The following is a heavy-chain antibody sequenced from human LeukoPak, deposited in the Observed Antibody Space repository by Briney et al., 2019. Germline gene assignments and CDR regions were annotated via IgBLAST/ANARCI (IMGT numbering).Heavy chain of an antibody. J-gene: IGHJ6*02. Sequence: GGSLRLSCAASGFTFSSYSMNWVRQAPGKGLEWVSYISSSSSTIYYADSVKGRFTISRDNAKNSLYVQMNSLRAEDTAVYYCAREGEYSGYGGYYYYGMDVWGQGTTVTVSS. CDR2: ISSSSSTI. CDR1: GFTFSSYS. CDR3: AREGEYSGYGGYYYYGMDV. V-gene: IGHV3-48*04. D-gene: IGHD5-12*01.